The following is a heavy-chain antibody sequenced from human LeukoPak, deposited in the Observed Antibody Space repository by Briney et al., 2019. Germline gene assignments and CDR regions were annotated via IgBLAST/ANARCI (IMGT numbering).Heavy chain of an antibody. D-gene: IGHD6-19*01. Sequence: GGSLRLSCAASGFTFSSYAMSWVRQAPGKGLEWVSAISGSGGSTYYADSVKGRFTISRDNSKNTLYPQMNSLRAEDTAVYYCAKIRSVIAVAGTVDYWGQGTLVTVSS. CDR1: GFTFSSYA. J-gene: IGHJ4*02. V-gene: IGHV3-23*01. CDR3: AKIRSVIAVAGTVDY. CDR2: ISGSGGST.